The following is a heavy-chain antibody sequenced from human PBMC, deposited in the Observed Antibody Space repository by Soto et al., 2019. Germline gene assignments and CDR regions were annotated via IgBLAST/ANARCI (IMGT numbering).Heavy chain of an antibody. Sequence: QVQLVQSGAEVKKPGASVKVSCTGSGYTFRSYDIHWVRQATGQGLEWMGWVNPNTGNTGYAQKFQGRVTMTRDMPKSSAYMEVNSLTSEDTAIYYCARAYGAGSFDFWGHGTLVSVSS. CDR3: ARAYGAGSFDF. V-gene: IGHV1-8*01. J-gene: IGHJ5*01. CDR2: VNPNTGNT. CDR1: GYTFRSYD. D-gene: IGHD3-10*01.